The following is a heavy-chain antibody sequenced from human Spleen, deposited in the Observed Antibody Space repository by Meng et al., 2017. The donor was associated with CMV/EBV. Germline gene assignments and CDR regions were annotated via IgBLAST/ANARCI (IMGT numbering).Heavy chain of an antibody. J-gene: IGHJ4*02. V-gene: IGHV1-8*03. Sequence: ASVKVSCKASGYTFTSYDINWVRQATGQGLEWMGWMNPNSGNTGYAQKFQGRVTITRNTSISTAYMELSSLRSEDTAVYYCARAHAFSTVTGNQPNLDYWGQGTLVTVSS. CDR2: MNPNSGNT. CDR1: GYTFTSYD. D-gene: IGHD2-2*01. CDR3: ARAHAFSTVTGNQPNLDY.